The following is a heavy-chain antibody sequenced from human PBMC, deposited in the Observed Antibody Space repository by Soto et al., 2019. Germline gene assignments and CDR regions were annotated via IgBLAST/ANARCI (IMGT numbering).Heavy chain of an antibody. D-gene: IGHD6-13*01. CDR3: ARGSRDY. CDR1: GGSISSSNW. CDR2: IYHSGST. Sequence: QVQLQESGPGLVKPSGTLSLTCAVSGGSISSSNWWSWVRQPPGKGLEWIGEIYHSGSTNYNPSLKRRATISGDQSKHPFSLKLSSVTAAATAVYYCARGSRDYWGQGTLVIVSS. J-gene: IGHJ4*02. V-gene: IGHV4-4*02.